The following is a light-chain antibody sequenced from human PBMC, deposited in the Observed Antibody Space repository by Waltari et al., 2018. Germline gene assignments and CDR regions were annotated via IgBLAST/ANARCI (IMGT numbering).Light chain of an antibody. J-gene: IGKJ4*01. CDR3: QQYYSTLALT. CDR2: WAS. V-gene: IGKV4-1*01. Sequence: VLYSSNHKNYLAWYQQKPGQPPKLLIYWASTRESGVPDRFSGSGSGTDFTLTISSLQAEDVAVYYCQQYYSTLALTFGGGTKVEIK. CDR1: VLYSSNHKNY.